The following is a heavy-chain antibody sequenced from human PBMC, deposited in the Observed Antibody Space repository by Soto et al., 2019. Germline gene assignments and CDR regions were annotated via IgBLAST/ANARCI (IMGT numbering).Heavy chain of an antibody. CDR1: GFTFSSYA. Sequence: SGGSLRLSCAASGFTFSSYAMHWVRQAPGKGLEWVAVISYDGSNKYYADSVKGRFTISRDNSKNTLYLQMNSLRAEDTAVYYCARGAYSSSYYYYGMDVWGQGTTVTVSS. CDR3: ARGAYSSSYYYYGMDV. CDR2: ISYDGSNK. J-gene: IGHJ6*02. V-gene: IGHV3-30-3*01. D-gene: IGHD6-6*01.